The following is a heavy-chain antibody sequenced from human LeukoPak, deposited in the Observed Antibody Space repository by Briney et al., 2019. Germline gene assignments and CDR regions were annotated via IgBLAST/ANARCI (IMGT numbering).Heavy chain of an antibody. J-gene: IGHJ4*02. Sequence: GESLKISCKGSGYSFTSYWIACVRQMTGKGLEWMGIIYPGDSDTRYSPSFQGQVTISADKSISTAYLQWSSLKASDTAMYYCARGHCSGGSCYSFDYWGQGTLVTVSS. V-gene: IGHV5-51*01. CDR2: IYPGDSDT. D-gene: IGHD2-15*01. CDR3: ARGHCSGGSCYSFDY. CDR1: GYSFTSYW.